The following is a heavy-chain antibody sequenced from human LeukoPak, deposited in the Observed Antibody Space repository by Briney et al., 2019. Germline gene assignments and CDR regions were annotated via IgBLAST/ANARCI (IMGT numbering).Heavy chain of an antibody. V-gene: IGHV3-30*02. Sequence: PGGSLRLSCAASGFTFSSHGMHGVREATGKGLEGVAFIRYDGSNKYYADSVKGRFTISRDNTKNSLFLQMNSLRTEDTAVYYCVTGDYMDSWGQGTLVTVSS. D-gene: IGHD7-27*01. CDR2: IRYDGSNK. CDR3: VTGDYMDS. CDR1: GFTFSSHG. J-gene: IGHJ4*02.